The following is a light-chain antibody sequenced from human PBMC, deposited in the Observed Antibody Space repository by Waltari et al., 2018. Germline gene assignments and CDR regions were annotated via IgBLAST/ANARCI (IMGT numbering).Light chain of an antibody. Sequence: DIQMTQSPSSLSASVGDRVSITCRASQCISNDLTWYQQKPGKAPKLLIYAAYSLQTGVPARFSGSGSGTDFTLTISSLQPEDFATYYCQQGDSTPWTFGQGTKVEIK. CDR1: QCISND. V-gene: IGKV1-39*01. J-gene: IGKJ1*01. CDR2: AAY. CDR3: QQGDSTPWT.